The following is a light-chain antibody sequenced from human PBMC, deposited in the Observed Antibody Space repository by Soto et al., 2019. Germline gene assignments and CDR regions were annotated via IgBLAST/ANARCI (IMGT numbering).Light chain of an antibody. CDR2: EIS. J-gene: IGKJ2*01. Sequence: IVMTQTPLASPVTLGQPASISCRSSQGLVHNNGNTYLSWLHQRPGQPPRLLIYEISNRFSGVPDRFSGSGAGADFTLRISRVAAEDVGVHYCMQATQFPYTFGQGTKVDIK. V-gene: IGKV2-24*01. CDR1: QGLVHNNGNTY. CDR3: MQATQFPYT.